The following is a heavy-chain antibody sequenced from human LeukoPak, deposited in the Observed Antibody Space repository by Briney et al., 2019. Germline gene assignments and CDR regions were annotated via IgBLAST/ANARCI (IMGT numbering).Heavy chain of an antibody. J-gene: IGHJ4*02. V-gene: IGHV4-34*01. D-gene: IGHD5-18*01. Sequence: KPSGTLSLTCAVYGGSFSGYYWSWIRQPPGKGLEWIGEINHSGSTNYNPSLKSRVTISVDTSKNQFSLKLSSVTAADTAVYYCARGPPWGGTAMAPYFDYWGQGTLVTVSS. CDR3: ARGPPWGGTAMAPYFDY. CDR1: GGSFSGYY. CDR2: INHSGST.